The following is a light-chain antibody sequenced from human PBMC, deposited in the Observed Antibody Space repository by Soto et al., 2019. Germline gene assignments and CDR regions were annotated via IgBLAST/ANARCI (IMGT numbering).Light chain of an antibody. CDR3: QQYGSSSYT. CDR2: GAS. Sequence: EIVLTQSRGTLSLSPGERATLSCRASQSVSSSYLAWYQQKPGQAPRLLIYGASGRATGIPDRFSGSGSGTDFTLTISRLEPEDFAVYYCQQYGSSSYTFGQGTKLEIK. CDR1: QSVSSSY. J-gene: IGKJ2*01. V-gene: IGKV3-20*01.